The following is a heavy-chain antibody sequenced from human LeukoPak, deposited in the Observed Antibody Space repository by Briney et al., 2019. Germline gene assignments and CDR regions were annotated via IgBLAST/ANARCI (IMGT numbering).Heavy chain of an antibody. D-gene: IGHD6-19*01. CDR2: ISDSGGSI. V-gene: IGHV3-9*01. J-gene: IGHJ4*02. CDR3: AKGNRVWSIGY. CDR1: GFTFEEYG. Sequence: PGGSLRLSCAASGFTFEEYGMHWVRQPPGKGLEWVAGISDSGGSIGYADSVRGRFTISRDNAKNSVYLQMNSLRPEDTALYYCAKGNRVWSIGYWGQGTQVTVSA.